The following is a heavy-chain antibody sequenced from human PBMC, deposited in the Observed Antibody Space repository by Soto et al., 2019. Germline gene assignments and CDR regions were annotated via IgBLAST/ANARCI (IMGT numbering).Heavy chain of an antibody. CDR2: ISAYNGNT. CDR3: ARDNLSSNIGSIFGVELLHYMDV. V-gene: IGHV1-18*01. CDR1: GYTFTSYG. D-gene: IGHD3-3*01. J-gene: IGHJ6*03. Sequence: ASVKVSCKASGYTFTSYGISWVRQAPGQGLEWMGWISAYNGNTNYAQKLQGRVTMTTDTSTSTAYMELRSLRSDDTAVYYCARDNLSSNIGSIFGVELLHYMDVWGKGTTVTVSS.